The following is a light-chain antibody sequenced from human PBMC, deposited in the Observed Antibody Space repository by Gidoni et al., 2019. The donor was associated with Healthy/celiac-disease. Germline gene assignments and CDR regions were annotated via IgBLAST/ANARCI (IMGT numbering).Light chain of an antibody. V-gene: IGKV1-9*01. Sequence: DIQLTQSPSFLSASVGDRVTITCRASQGISSYLAWYQQKPGKAPKLLIYAASTLQSGVPSRFSGSGSGTEFTLTISSLQPEDLANYCYQQSNSYPPTFGQGTRVEIK. CDR1: QGISSY. CDR3: QQSNSYPPT. J-gene: IGKJ5*01. CDR2: AAS.